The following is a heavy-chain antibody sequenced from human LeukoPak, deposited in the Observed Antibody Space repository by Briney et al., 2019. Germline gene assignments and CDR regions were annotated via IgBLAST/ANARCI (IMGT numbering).Heavy chain of an antibody. CDR2: ISGSGGST. V-gene: IGHV3-23*01. D-gene: IGHD6-13*01. Sequence: PSGGSLRLSCAASGFTFSSYAMSWVRQAPGKGLEWVSAISGSGGSTYYADSVKGRFTIPRDNSKNTPYLQMNSLRAEDTAVYYCAKDGLAAAAYWGQGTLVTVSS. CDR1: GFTFSSYA. J-gene: IGHJ4*02. CDR3: AKDGLAAAAY.